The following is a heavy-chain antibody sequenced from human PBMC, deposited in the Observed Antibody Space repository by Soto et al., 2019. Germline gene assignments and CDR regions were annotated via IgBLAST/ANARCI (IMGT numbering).Heavy chain of an antibody. J-gene: IGHJ3*02. V-gene: IGHV2-5*01. Sequence: SGPTLVNPTQTLTLTCTLSGISLSTSGVGLGWIRQTPGTALEWLALVYWNDDKHYRPSLKSRLTITKDTSKNQAILTMTNMDPVDTATYYCARGLATLPVFAFDIWGQGTVVTVSS. CDR1: GISLSTSGVG. CDR3: ARGLATLPVFAFDI. CDR2: VYWNDDK. D-gene: IGHD1-1*01.